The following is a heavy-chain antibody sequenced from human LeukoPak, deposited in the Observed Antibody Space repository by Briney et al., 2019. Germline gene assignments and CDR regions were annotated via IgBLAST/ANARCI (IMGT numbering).Heavy chain of an antibody. CDR3: ARGDGSGSYWSFYYYYMDA. CDR2: ISSSSSYI. D-gene: IGHD3-10*01. J-gene: IGHJ6*03. V-gene: IGHV3-21*01. CDR1: GFTFSRFS. Sequence: GGSLRLSCAASGFTFSRFSMNWVRQAPGKGLEWVSSISSSSSYIYYADSVKGRFTISRDNAKNSLYLQMNSLRAEDTAVYYCARGDGSGSYWSFYYYYMDAWGKGTTVTISS.